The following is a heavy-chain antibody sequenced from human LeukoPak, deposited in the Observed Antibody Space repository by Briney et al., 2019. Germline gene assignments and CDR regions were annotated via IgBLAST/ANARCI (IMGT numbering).Heavy chain of an antibody. D-gene: IGHD1-26*01. Sequence: KPSETLSLICAVYGGSFSGYYWSWIRQPPGKGLEWIGEINHSGSTNYNPSLKSRVTISVDTSKNQFSLKLSSVTAADTAVYYCARAVGAIPFDYWGQGTLVTVSS. J-gene: IGHJ4*02. CDR2: INHSGST. CDR1: GGSFSGYY. CDR3: ARAVGAIPFDY. V-gene: IGHV4-34*01.